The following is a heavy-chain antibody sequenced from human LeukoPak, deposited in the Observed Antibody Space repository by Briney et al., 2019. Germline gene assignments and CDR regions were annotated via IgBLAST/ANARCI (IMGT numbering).Heavy chain of an antibody. D-gene: IGHD3-10*01. CDR1: GGSISSSSYY. CDR3: ARDRGGSGSN. Sequence: SETLSLTCTVSGGSISSSSYYWGWIRQPPGKGLEWIGSIYYSGSTYYNPSLKSRVTISVDTSKNQFSLKLSSVTAADTAVCYRARDRGGSGSNWGQGTLVTVSS. CDR2: IYYSGST. V-gene: IGHV4-39*02. J-gene: IGHJ4*02.